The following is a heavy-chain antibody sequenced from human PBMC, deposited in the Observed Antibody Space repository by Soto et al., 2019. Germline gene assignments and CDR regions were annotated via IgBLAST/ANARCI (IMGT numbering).Heavy chain of an antibody. CDR1: GFMFTRST. CDR3: ARVETGSSTPLDI. CDR2: ITSASDYI. Sequence: GGSLRLSCVASGFMFTRSTMNWVRQAPGKGLEWVSSITSASDYIFYADSVKGRFTISRDNAKNSLYLQMNSLGAEDTAVYYCARVETGSSTPLDIWGQGTMVTVSS. D-gene: IGHD3-9*01. V-gene: IGHV3-21*01. J-gene: IGHJ3*02.